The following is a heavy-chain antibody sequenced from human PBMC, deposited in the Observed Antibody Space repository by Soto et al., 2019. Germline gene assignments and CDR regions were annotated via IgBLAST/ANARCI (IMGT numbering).Heavy chain of an antibody. J-gene: IGHJ5*02. Sequence: QVQLQQWGAGLLKPSETLSLTCAVYGGSFSGYYWSWIRQPPGKGLEWIGEINHSGSTNYNPSLKSRCTISVDTSKNQFSLKLSSVTAADTAVYYCARRSAAGPWGQGTLVTVSS. CDR3: ARRSAAGP. CDR1: GGSFSGYY. CDR2: INHSGST. V-gene: IGHV4-34*01. D-gene: IGHD6-25*01.